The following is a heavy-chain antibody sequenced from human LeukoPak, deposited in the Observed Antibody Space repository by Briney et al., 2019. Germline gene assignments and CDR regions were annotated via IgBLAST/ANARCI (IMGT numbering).Heavy chain of an antibody. V-gene: IGHV5-51*01. CDR1: GYSFTSYW. CDR3: AKHRVSYSSGGFDY. D-gene: IGHD6-25*01. CDR2: IYPGDSDT. Sequence: GGSLKISCKGSGYSFTSYWIGWVRPMPGKGLEWMGIIYPGDSDTRHSPSFQGQVTISADKSISTAYLQWSSLKASDTAMYYCAKHRVSYSSGGFDYWGQGTLVTVSS. J-gene: IGHJ4*02.